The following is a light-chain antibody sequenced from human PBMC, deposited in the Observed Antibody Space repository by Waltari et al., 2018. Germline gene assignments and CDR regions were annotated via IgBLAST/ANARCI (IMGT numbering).Light chain of an antibody. Sequence: QSALTQPASVSGSPGQSITISCTGTSNDVGASKFFSWYQQHPGRAPQLMIYDVTERPSGISYRFSGSKSANTASLTISGLLPEDEAIYYCSSFTDTHTLLFGGGTTVTVL. J-gene: IGLJ2*01. V-gene: IGLV2-14*03. CDR3: SSFTDTHTLL. CDR2: DVT. CDR1: SNDVGASKF.